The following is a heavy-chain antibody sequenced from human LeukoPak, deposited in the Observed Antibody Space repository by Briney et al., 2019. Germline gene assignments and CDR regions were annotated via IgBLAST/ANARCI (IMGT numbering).Heavy chain of an antibody. Sequence: GGSLRLSCAASGFTFSSYAMSWVRQAPGKGLEWVSAISGSGGSTYYADSVKGRFTISRDNSKNTLYLQMNSLRAEDTAVYYCARDMGDFWSGFRHYYYYGMDVWGQGTTVTVSS. CDR1: GFTFSSYA. CDR2: ISGSGGST. J-gene: IGHJ6*02. D-gene: IGHD3-3*01. V-gene: IGHV3-23*01. CDR3: ARDMGDFWSGFRHYYYYGMDV.